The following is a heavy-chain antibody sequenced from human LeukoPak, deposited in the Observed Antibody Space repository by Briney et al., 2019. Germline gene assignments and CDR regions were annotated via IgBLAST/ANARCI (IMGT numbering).Heavy chain of an antibody. CDR1: GFTFSGYY. CDR3: ARDYYYGSGTIGSSYFYYMDV. J-gene: IGHJ6*03. V-gene: IGHV1-2*02. CDR2: INLDSGDT. Sequence: GASVKVSCKASGFTFSGYYMHWVRQALGQGLEWMGWINLDSGDTQYAQKFQDRVTLSRDTSITTAYMGMTTLRSDDTAVFYCARDYYYGSGTIGSSYFYYMDVWGKGTTVIVSS. D-gene: IGHD3-10*01.